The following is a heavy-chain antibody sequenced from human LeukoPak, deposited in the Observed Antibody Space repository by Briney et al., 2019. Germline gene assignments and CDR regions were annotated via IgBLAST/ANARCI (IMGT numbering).Heavy chain of an antibody. J-gene: IGHJ4*02. V-gene: IGHV4-34*01. Sequence: SETLSLTCAVSGGSLSGSYCTWVRQSPGEGLEWIGEINHSGRTNYNPSLQSRVPISLDTTRSQFSLILRSVTAADTAVYYCARDPCSSINCPLRFWGQGTLVTVSS. CDR2: INHSGRT. CDR3: ARDPCSSINCPLRF. CDR1: GGSLSGSY. D-gene: IGHD2-2*01.